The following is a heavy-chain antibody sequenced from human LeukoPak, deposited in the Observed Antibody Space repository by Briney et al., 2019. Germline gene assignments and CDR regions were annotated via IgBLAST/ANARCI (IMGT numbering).Heavy chain of an antibody. J-gene: IGHJ4*02. CDR2: IYYSGST. D-gene: IGHD6-13*01. V-gene: IGHV4-39*07. CDR3: ARVRGRYSSSWYRGYFDY. CDR1: GGSISSSSYY. Sequence: PSETLSLTCSVSGGSISSSSYYWGWIRQPPGKGLEWIGSIYYSGSTNYNPSLKSRVTISVDTSKNQFSLKLSSVTAADTAVYYCARVRGRYSSSWYRGYFDYWGQGTLVTVSS.